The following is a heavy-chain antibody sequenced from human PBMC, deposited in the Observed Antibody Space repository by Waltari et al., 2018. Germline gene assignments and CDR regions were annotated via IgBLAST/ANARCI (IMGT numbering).Heavy chain of an antibody. V-gene: IGHV3-66*01. CDR1: ECPVTNNY. Sequence: SECPVTNNYISWVRQGPGKGLEWVSIIHKDGRTYYADSVRGRFTISRDSSRNTVYLQMNTLRAEDTAVYFCVRYEYWGQGTLVTVSS. CDR2: IHKDGRT. D-gene: IGHD5-12*01. J-gene: IGHJ4*02. CDR3: VRYEY.